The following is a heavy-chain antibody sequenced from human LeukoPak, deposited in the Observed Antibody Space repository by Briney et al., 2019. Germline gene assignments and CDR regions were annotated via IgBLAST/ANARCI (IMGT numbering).Heavy chain of an antibody. J-gene: IGHJ4*02. CDR1: GFTVSSNY. CDR3: AKDLRGYSYGHIDY. D-gene: IGHD5-18*01. V-gene: IGHV3-43D*03. Sequence: GGSLRLSCAASGFTVSSNYMSWVRQAPGKGLEWVSLISWDGGSTYYADSVKGRFTISRDNSKNSLYLQMNSLRAEDTALYYCAKDLRGYSYGHIDYWGQGTLVTVSS. CDR2: ISWDGGST.